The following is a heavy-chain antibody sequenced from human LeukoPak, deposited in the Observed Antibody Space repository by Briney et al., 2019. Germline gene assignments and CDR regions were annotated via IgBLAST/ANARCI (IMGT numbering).Heavy chain of an antibody. CDR2: IYHSGST. CDR3: ARVGDTAMVFRYSYYMDV. D-gene: IGHD5-18*01. V-gene: IGHV4-38-2*02. CDR1: SYSISSGHY. Sequence: SETLSLTCTVSSYSISSGHYWGWIRQPPGKGLEWIGSIYHSGSTYYSPSLKSRVTISIGTSKNQFSLKLSSVTAADTAVYYCARVGDTAMVFRYSYYMDVWGKGTTVTVSS. J-gene: IGHJ6*03.